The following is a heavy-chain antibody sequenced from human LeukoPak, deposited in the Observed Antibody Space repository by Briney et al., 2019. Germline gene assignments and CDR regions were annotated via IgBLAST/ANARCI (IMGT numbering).Heavy chain of an antibody. CDR3: ARDATYYYDSSGYPPDY. D-gene: IGHD3-22*01. J-gene: IGHJ4*02. Sequence: GGSLRLSCATSGFTVSSNYMSWVRQAPGKGLEWVSVIYDSGTTYYADSVKGRFLIFRDTSKNTVDLQMNSLRAEDTAVYYCARDATYYYDSSGYPPDYWGQGTLVTVSS. V-gene: IGHV3-66*03. CDR1: GFTVSSNY. CDR2: IYDSGTT.